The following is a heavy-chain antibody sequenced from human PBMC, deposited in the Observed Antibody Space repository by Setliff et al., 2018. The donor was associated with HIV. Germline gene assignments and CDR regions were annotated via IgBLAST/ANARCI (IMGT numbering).Heavy chain of an antibody. Sequence: GESLKISCAASGFTFSRYAMTWVRQAPGKGLEWVAYISGSSSIIYYVEPVKGRFTISRDNAKNSLYLQMNTLRTEDTAVYYCARDSGTVGAGTTGLDYWGQGSLVTVSS. CDR1: GFTFSRYA. CDR2: ISGSSSII. D-gene: IGHD6-13*01. CDR3: ARDSGTVGAGTTGLDY. J-gene: IGHJ4*02. V-gene: IGHV3-48*01.